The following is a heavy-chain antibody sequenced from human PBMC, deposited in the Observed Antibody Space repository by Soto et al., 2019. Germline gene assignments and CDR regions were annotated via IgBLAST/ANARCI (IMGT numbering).Heavy chain of an antibody. D-gene: IGHD6-6*01. CDR3: TRRVEYSSSPGDY. CDR2: IRSKANSYAT. J-gene: IGHJ4*02. CDR1: GFTFSGSA. Sequence: PGGSLRLSCAASGFTFSGSAMHWVRQASGKGLEWVGRIRSKANSYATAYAASVKGRFTISRDDSKNTAYLQMNSLKTEDTAVYYCTRRVEYSSSPGDYWGQGTLVTVSS. V-gene: IGHV3-73*01.